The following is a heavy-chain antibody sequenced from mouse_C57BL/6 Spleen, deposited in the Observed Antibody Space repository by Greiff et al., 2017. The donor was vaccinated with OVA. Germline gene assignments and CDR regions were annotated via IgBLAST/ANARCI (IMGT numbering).Heavy chain of an antibody. Sequence: VQGVESGPELVKPGASVKISCKASGYAFSSSWMNWVKQRPGKGLEWIGRIYPGDGDTNYNGKFKGKATLTADKSSSTAYMQLSSLTSEDSAVYFCARGIYYYGSSWYFDVWGTGTTVTVSS. J-gene: IGHJ1*03. D-gene: IGHD1-1*01. CDR1: GYAFSSSW. CDR2: IYPGDGDT. V-gene: IGHV1-82*01. CDR3: ARGIYYYGSSWYFDV.